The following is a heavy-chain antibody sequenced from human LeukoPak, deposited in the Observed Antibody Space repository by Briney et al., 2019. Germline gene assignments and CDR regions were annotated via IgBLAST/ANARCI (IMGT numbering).Heavy chain of an antibody. J-gene: IGHJ4*02. CDR1: GFTFSSYA. CDR3: AREGTDGYSYGYVDY. CDR2: ISGSGGST. V-gene: IGHV3-23*01. Sequence: GGSLRLSCAASGFTFSSYAMSWVRQAPGKGLEWVSAISGSGGSTYYADSVKGRFTISRDNSKNTLYLQMNSLRAEDTAVYYCAREGTDGYSYGYVDYWGQGTLVTVSS. D-gene: IGHD5-18*01.